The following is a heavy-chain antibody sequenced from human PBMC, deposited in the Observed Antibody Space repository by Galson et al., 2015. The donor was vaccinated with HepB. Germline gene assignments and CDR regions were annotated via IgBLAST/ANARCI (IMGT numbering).Heavy chain of an antibody. V-gene: IGHV3-23*01. Sequence: SLRLSCAASGFTFSSYAMSWVRQAPGKGLEWVSAISGSGGSTYYADSVKGRFTISRDNSKNTLYLQMNSLRAEDTAVYYCAKDGIVERVEMATILFDYWGQGTLVTVSS. CDR1: GFTFSSYA. D-gene: IGHD5-24*01. CDR2: ISGSGGST. CDR3: AKDGIVERVEMATILFDY. J-gene: IGHJ4*02.